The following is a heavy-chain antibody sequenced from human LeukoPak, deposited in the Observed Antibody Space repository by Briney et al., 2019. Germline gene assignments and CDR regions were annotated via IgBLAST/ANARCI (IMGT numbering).Heavy chain of an antibody. D-gene: IGHD2-15*01. CDR1: GFSFSDYG. V-gene: IGHV3-33*03. Sequence: PGWSLRLSCEASGFSFSDYGMHWVRQAPGKGLEGVAIIWYDGSYKYYADTVKGRFTVSRDNSKNTLYLQMNSLRAEDTAMYYCAKPTRGSGGSFLIDYWGKGTLVTVSS. CDR3: AKPTRGSGGSFLIDY. CDR2: IWYDGSYK. J-gene: IGHJ4*02.